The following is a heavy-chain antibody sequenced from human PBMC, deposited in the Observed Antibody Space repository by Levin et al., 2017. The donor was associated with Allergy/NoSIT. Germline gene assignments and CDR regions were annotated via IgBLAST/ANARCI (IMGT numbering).Heavy chain of an antibody. J-gene: IGHJ5*02. CDR1: GGTFSSYA. CDR2: IIPILGIA. V-gene: IGHV1-69*04. Sequence: KISCKASGGTFSSYAISWVRQAPGQGLEWMGRIIPILGIANYAQKFQGRVTITADKSTSTAYMELSSLRSEDTAVYYCARDGYCSGGSCYSHGWFDPWGQGTLVTVSS. D-gene: IGHD2-15*01. CDR3: ARDGYCSGGSCYSHGWFDP.